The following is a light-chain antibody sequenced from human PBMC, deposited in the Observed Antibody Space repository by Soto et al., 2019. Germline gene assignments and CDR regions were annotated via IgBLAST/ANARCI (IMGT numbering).Light chain of an antibody. V-gene: IGLV2-14*01. CDR3: SSFTGSDTRV. CDR1: SSDVGSNDY. J-gene: IGLJ3*02. CDR2: EVT. Sequence: QSALTQPASVSGSPGQSVTISCTGTSSDVGSNDYVSWYRQYPGKAPKLIIYEVTNRPSGVSDRFSGSKSGNTASLTISGLQAEDEADYHCSSFTGSDTRVFGGGTKLTVL.